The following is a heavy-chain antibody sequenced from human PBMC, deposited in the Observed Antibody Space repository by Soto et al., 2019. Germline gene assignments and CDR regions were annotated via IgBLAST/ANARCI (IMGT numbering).Heavy chain of an antibody. Sequence: EVRLVESGGGLVQPGGSLRLSCAASGFIVSGIFMTWVRQVPGKGPEWVSTLSSDDKTYYADSVRGRFTISRDRSKNTLFLQMNTLRAEDTAVYHCERDIFGGSYDFWHGGQGTMGTVS. CDR2: LSSDDKT. D-gene: IGHD3-3*01. J-gene: IGHJ4*02. CDR1: GFIVSGIF. CDR3: ERDIFGGSYDFWH. V-gene: IGHV3-66*01.